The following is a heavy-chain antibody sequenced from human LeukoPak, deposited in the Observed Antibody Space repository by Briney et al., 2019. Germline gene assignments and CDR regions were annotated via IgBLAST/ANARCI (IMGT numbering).Heavy chain of an antibody. CDR3: AKGSYYDSSGTFYFDY. V-gene: IGHV3-7*03. Sequence: GGSLRLSCAASGFTFSSYWMSWVRQAPGKGLEWVANIKQDGGEKYYVDSVKGRFTISRDNAKNSLYLQMNSLRAEDTAVYYCAKGSYYDSSGTFYFDYWGQGTLVTVSS. CDR1: GFTFSSYW. J-gene: IGHJ4*02. D-gene: IGHD3-22*01. CDR2: IKQDGGEK.